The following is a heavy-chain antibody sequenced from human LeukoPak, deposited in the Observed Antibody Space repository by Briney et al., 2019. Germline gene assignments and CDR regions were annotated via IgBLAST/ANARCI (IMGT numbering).Heavy chain of an antibody. CDR1: GGTFSSYA. Sequence: ASVKVSCKASGGTFSSYAISWVRQAPGQGLEWMGRIIPILGIANYAQKFQGRVTITADKSTSTAYMELSSLRSEDTAVYYCASLTPPFGVVNWFDPWGQGTLVTVSS. D-gene: IGHD3-3*01. J-gene: IGHJ5*02. V-gene: IGHV1-69*04. CDR2: IIPILGIA. CDR3: ASLTPPFGVVNWFDP.